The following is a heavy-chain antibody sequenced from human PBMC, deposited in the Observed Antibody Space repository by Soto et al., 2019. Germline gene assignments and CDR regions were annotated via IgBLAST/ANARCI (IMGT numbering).Heavy chain of an antibody. CDR2: ISWNSDSI. CDR1: GFNFHNYA. V-gene: IGHV3-9*01. J-gene: IGHJ3*01. CDR3: AKADYGGNLVDGFEL. Sequence: EVQLVESGGGLVQPGRSLRLSCAASGFNFHNYAMHWVRQAPGKGLEWVSGISWNSDSIDYVGSVTGRVNIDRDNGEKSLYLQIDSMRPEDTALYYWAKADYGGNLVDGFELWGQGTMVTVSS. D-gene: IGHD4-17*01.